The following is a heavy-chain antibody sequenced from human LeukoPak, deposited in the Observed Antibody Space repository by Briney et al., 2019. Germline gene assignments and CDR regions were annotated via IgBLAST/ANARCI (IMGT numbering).Heavy chain of an antibody. CDR3: AKYQVPVADPYYYYGMDV. J-gene: IGHJ6*02. D-gene: IGHD2-2*01. V-gene: IGHV3-23*01. Sequence: PGGSLRLSCAASGFTFSSYAMSWVRQAPGKGLEWVSAISGSGGSTYYADSVKGRFTISRDNSKNTLYLQMNSLRAEDTAVYYCAKYQVPVADPYYYYGMDVWGQGTTVTVSS. CDR2: ISGSGGST. CDR1: GFTFSSYA.